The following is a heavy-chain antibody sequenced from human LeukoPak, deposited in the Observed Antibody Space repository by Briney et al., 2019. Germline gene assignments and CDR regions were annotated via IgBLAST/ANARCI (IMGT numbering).Heavy chain of an antibody. J-gene: IGHJ4*02. D-gene: IGHD6-19*01. CDR1: GGSISSSSYY. CDR3: TNIYLYSSGQKGYYFDY. Sequence: SETPSLTXTVSGGSISSSSYYWGRIRQPPGKGLEWIGSIYYSGSTYYNPSLKSRVTISVDTSKNQFSLKLSSVTAADTAVYYCTNIYLYSSGQKGYYFDYWGQGTLVTVSS. V-gene: IGHV4-39*05. CDR2: IYYSGST.